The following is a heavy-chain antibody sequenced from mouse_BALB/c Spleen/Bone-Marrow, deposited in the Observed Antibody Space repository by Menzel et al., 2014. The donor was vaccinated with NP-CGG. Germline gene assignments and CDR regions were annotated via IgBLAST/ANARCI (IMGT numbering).Heavy chain of an antibody. V-gene: IGHV5-17*02. J-gene: IGHJ2*01. Sequence: EVHLVESGGGLVQPGGSRKLSCAASGFTFSSFGMHWVRQAPEKGLEWVAYISSGSSIVYYADKVMGRFTISRDNPKNTLFLQMTSLRSEDTAMYYCARSGSSSGYFDYWGQGTTLTVSS. D-gene: IGHD1-1*01. CDR1: GFTFSSFG. CDR2: ISSGSSIV. CDR3: ARSGSSSGYFDY.